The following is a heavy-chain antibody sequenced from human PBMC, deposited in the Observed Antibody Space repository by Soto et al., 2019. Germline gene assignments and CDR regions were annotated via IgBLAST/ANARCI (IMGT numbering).Heavy chain of an antibody. CDR1: GGSISSGGYS. CDR2: TYHSGST. V-gene: IGHV4-30-2*01. J-gene: IGHJ1*01. D-gene: IGHD1-26*01. Sequence: PSETLSLTCAVSGGSISSGGYSWSWIRQPPGKGLEWVGHTYHSGSTYYNPSLKSRVTISVDRAKNQFSLMLCALTAADTAANYCGSYCWSYYKHFRHWGQGTLVTVAS. CDR3: GSYCWSYYKHFRH.